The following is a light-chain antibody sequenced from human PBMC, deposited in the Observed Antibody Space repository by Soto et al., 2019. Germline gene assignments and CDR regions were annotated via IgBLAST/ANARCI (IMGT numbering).Light chain of an antibody. CDR2: GAS. CDR1: QSVSTT. CDR3: QQYKDWPTT. V-gene: IGKV3-15*01. Sequence: EIVMTHSPSTLSISPGQRASLSFRAIQSVSTTVAWYHQKPGQAPRLLVYGASTRATGIPARFSGSGAGTDFTLTITSLQSEDFGVYFCQQYKDWPTTFGQGTKVDIK. J-gene: IGKJ1*01.